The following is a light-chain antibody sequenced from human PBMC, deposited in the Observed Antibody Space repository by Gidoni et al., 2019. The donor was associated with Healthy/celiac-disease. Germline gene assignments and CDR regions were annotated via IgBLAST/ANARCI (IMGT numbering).Light chain of an antibody. CDR3: QRYNSYSPRLT. J-gene: IGKJ4*01. CDR1: QSISSW. Sequence: GDRVTITCRASQSISSWLAWYQQKPGKAPKLLIYDASSLESGVPSRFSGSGSGTEFTLTISSLQPDDFATYYCQRYNSYSPRLTFGGGTKVEIK. V-gene: IGKV1-5*01. CDR2: DAS.